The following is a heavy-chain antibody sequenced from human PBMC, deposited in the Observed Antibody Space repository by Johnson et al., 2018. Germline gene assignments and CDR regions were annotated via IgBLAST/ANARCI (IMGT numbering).Heavy chain of an antibody. CDR3: ARVINWGQDAFDI. D-gene: IGHD7-27*01. V-gene: IGHV3-30*03. CDR1: GFTFSSYG. CDR2: ISYDGSNK. J-gene: IGHJ3*02. Sequence: QVQLVESGGGVVQPGRSLRLSCAASGFTFSSYGMHWVRQAPGKGLEWVAVISYDGSNKYYADSVKGRFTISRDNSKNTLYLQMNSQRADDTAVYYCARVINWGQDAFDIWGQGTMVTVSS.